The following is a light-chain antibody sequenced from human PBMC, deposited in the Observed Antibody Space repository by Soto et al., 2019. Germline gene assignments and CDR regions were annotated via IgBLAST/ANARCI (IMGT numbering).Light chain of an antibody. CDR2: KAS. V-gene: IGKV1-5*03. CDR1: QGISRS. Sequence: DLQMTQSPSSVSASVGDRVTISCQASQGISRSLAWYQQKPGKAPKLLIHKASSLQSGVPSRFSGSGSGTDFTLTISSLHPDDFATYYCQQYNSYSPTFGQGTRVEIK. J-gene: IGKJ1*01. CDR3: QQYNSYSPT.